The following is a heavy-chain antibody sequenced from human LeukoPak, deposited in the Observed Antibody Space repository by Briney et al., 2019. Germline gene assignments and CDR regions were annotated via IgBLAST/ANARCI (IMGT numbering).Heavy chain of an antibody. V-gene: IGHV4-34*01. D-gene: IGHD1-26*01. Sequence: PSETLSLTCAVYGGSFSGYYWSWIRQPPGKGLEWIGEINHSGSTNSNPSLKSRVTISVDASKNQFSLKLSSVTAADTAVYYCARGGWELPEGSLDYWGQGTLVTVSS. J-gene: IGHJ4*02. CDR2: INHSGST. CDR1: GGSFSGYY. CDR3: ARGGWELPEGSLDY.